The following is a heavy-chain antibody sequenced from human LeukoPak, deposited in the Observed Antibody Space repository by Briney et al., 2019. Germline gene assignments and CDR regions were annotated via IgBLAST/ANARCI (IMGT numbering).Heavy chain of an antibody. CDR2: INPNSGGT. J-gene: IGHJ3*02. CDR3: SRAAEQWLDNAFDI. V-gene: IGHV1-2*02. Sequence: ASVKVSFTASGYTFTAYYMHSVRQAPGQRLEGMGCINPNSGGTNYAQKFQGRVTMTRDTSISTAYLELSRLRSDDTAVYYCSRAAEQWLDNAFDIWGQGTMVTVSS. D-gene: IGHD6-19*01. CDR1: GYTFTAYY.